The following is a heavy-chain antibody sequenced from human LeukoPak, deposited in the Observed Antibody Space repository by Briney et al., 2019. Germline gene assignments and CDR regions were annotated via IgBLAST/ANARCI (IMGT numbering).Heavy chain of an antibody. D-gene: IGHD2-2*01. V-gene: IGHV3-7*01. Sequence: GSLRLSCAASGFTFSSYTMNWVRQGPGRGLEWVANIKQDGGEKYYVDSVKGRFTISRDNARNSLYLQMNSLRAEDTAVYYCAREFLYCSSTSCLTDYWGQGTLVTVSS. CDR3: AREFLYCSSTSCLTDY. CDR2: IKQDGGEK. J-gene: IGHJ4*02. CDR1: GFTFSSYT.